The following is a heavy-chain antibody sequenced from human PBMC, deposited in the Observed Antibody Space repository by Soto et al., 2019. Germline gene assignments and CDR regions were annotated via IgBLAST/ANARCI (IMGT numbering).Heavy chain of an antibody. J-gene: IGHJ5*02. CDR1: GGTFSSYA. D-gene: IGHD3-22*01. V-gene: IGHV1-69*13. Sequence: SVKVSCTASGGTFSSYASSWVRQAPGQGLEWMGGIIPIFGTANYAQKFQGRVTITADESTSTAYMELSSLRSEDTAVYYCASSYYYDTQGFDPWGQGTLVTVSS. CDR2: IIPIFGTA. CDR3: ASSYYYDTQGFDP.